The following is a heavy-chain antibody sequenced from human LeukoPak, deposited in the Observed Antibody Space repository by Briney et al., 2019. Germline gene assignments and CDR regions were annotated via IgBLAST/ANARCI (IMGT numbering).Heavy chain of an antibody. D-gene: IGHD3-22*01. CDR1: GFTFSSYA. Sequence: GGSLRLSCAASGFTFSSYAMSWVRQAPGKGLEWVSAISGSGGSTYYADSVKGRFTISRDNSKNTLYLQMNSLRAEDTAVYYCAKDAGGYYYDSSGYKKAWGQGTLVTVSS. CDR2: ISGSGGST. J-gene: IGHJ5*02. CDR3: AKDAGGYYYDSSGYKKA. V-gene: IGHV3-23*01.